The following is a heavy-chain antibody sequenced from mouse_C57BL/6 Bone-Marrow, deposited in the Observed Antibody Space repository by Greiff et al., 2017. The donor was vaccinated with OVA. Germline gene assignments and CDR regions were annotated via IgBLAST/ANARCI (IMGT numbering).Heavy chain of an antibody. J-gene: IGHJ3*01. CDR2: ISYDGSN. CDR3: AREGANLFAY. Sequence: EVQVVESGPGLVKPSQSLSLTCSVTGYSITSGYYWNWIRQFPGNKLEWMGYISYDGSNNYNPSLKNRISITRDTSKNQFFLKLNSVTTEDTATYYCAREGANLFAYWGQGTLVTVSA. CDR1: GYSITSGYY. D-gene: IGHD6-1*01. V-gene: IGHV3-6*01.